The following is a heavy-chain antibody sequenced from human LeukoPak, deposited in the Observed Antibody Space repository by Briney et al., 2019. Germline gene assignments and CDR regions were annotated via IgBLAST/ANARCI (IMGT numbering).Heavy chain of an antibody. D-gene: IGHD4/OR15-4a*01. CDR1: GFNISNAW. V-gene: IGHV3-15*01. CDR2: LKSKADGGTI. CDR3: TTERLFFQH. J-gene: IGHJ1*01. Sequence: GGSLRLSCEALGFNISNAWMSWVRQTPGKGLEWVGRLKSKADGGTIDFAAPVTDRFTISRDDSENLMHLQLNSLKTEDSGVYFCTTERLFFQHWGQGTVVTVS.